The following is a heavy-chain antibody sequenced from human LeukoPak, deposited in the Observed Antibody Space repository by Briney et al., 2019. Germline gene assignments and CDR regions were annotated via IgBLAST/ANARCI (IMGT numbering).Heavy chain of an antibody. CDR1: GFTFSTYW. CDR3: GRDSFETDIDY. D-gene: IGHD1-14*01. J-gene: IGHJ4*02. V-gene: IGHV3-7*01. CDR2: IKEDGSET. Sequence: PGGSLRLSCAASGFTFSTYWMSWVRQAPGKGLEWVANIKEDGSETYYVDSLRGRFTFSRDNLKNSLYLQINSLRAEDTAVYYCGRDSFETDIDYWGQGTLVTVSS.